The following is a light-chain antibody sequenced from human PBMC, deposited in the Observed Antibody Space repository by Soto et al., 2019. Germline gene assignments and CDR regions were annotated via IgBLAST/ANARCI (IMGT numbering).Light chain of an antibody. J-gene: IGKJ4*01. CDR1: QSVSSNY. Sequence: EVVLTQSPGTLSLSPGERATLSCRASQSVSSNYLAWYQQKPGQAPRLLIYGAFSRATGIPDRFSGSGSGTDFTLTISRLEPEDFAVYYCQQYGRSPPLTFRGGTKVEMK. V-gene: IGKV3-20*01. CDR3: QQYGRSPPLT. CDR2: GAF.